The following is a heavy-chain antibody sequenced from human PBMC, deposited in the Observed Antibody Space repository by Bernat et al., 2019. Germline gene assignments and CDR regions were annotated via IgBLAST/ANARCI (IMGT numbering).Heavy chain of an antibody. J-gene: IGHJ4*02. CDR1: GGSFSGYY. V-gene: IGHV4-34*01. CDR2: INHSGST. D-gene: IGHD6-13*01. Sequence: QVQLQQWGAGLLKPSETLSLTCAVYGGSFSGYYWSWIHQPPGKGLEWIGEINHSGSTNYNPSLKSRVTISVDTSENQFSLKLSSVTAADTAVYYCARGRNRIAAAGTLGFDYWGQGTLVTVSS. CDR3: ARGRNRIAAAGTLGFDY.